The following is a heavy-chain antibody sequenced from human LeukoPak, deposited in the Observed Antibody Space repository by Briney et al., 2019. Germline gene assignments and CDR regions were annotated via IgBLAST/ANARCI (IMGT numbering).Heavy chain of an antibody. J-gene: IGHJ4*02. V-gene: IGHV4-34*01. D-gene: IGHD3-10*01. CDR2: INHSGST. Sequence: PSETLSLTCAVYGGSFSGYYWSWIRQPPGKGLEWIGEINHSGSTYYNPSLKSRVTISVDRSKNQFSLKLSSVTAADTAVYYCARASGKESRYFDYWGQGTLVTVSS. CDR3: ARASGKESRYFDY. CDR1: GGSFSGYY.